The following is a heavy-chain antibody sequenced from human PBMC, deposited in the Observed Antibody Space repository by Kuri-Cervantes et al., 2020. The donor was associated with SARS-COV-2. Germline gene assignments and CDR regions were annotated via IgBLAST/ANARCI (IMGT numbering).Heavy chain of an antibody. V-gene: IGHV3-7*03. J-gene: IGHJ4*02. CDR3: VQDLDVVAMTDS. Sequence: GGSLRLSCAASGFTFSSYWMSWVRQAPGKGLEWVANIKQDGSEKYYVDSVKGRFTISRDNSKNTLYLQMNSLRAEDSAVYYCVQDLDVVAMTDSWGQGTLVTVSS. CDR2: IKQDGSEK. D-gene: IGHD5-12*01. CDR1: GFTFSSYW.